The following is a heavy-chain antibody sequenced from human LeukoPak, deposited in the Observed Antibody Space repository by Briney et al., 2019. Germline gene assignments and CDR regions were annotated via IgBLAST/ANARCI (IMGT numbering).Heavy chain of an antibody. CDR2: IYSGGST. CDR3: ARDLRNDAFDI. J-gene: IGHJ3*02. CDR1: GFTLSNAW. V-gene: IGHV3-66*01. Sequence: GGSLRLSCAASGFTLSNAWMSWVRQAPGKGLEWVSVIYSGGSTYYADSVKGRFTISRDNSKNTLYLQMNSLRAEDTAVYYCARDLRNDAFDIWGQGTMVTVSS.